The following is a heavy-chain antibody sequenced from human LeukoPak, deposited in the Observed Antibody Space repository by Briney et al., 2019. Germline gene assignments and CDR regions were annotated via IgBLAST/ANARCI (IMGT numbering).Heavy chain of an antibody. Sequence: GESLKISCKGSGYSFTSYWIGCVRHMPGKGLEWMGIIYPGDSDTRHTPSFQGQVTISADKSISTAYLQWSSLKASDTAMYYCARHPAWYSSGWAPDYWGQGTLVTVSS. CDR3: ARHPAWYSSGWAPDY. V-gene: IGHV5-51*01. D-gene: IGHD6-19*01. CDR1: GYSFTSYW. J-gene: IGHJ4*02. CDR2: IYPGDSDT.